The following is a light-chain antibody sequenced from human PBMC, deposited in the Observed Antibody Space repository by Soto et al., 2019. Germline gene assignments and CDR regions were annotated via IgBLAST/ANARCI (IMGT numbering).Light chain of an antibody. CDR1: QSVSSN. CDR3: QQRSNWPQVT. J-gene: IGKJ5*01. CDR2: GAS. V-gene: IGKV3-11*01. Sequence: EIVLTHSPGTLSLSPGERATLSFSSSQSVSSNLAWYQQKPGQAPRLLIYGASTRATGIPARFSGSGSGTDFTLTISSLEPEDFAVYYCQQRSNWPQVTFGQGTRLEIK.